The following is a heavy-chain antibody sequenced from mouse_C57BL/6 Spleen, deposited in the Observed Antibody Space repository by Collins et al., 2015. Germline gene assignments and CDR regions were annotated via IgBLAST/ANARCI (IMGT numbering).Heavy chain of an antibody. Sequence: EVQLQQSGTVLARPGASVKMSCKTSGYTFTSYWMHWVKQRPGQGLEWIGAIYPGNSDTSYNQKFKGKAKLTAVTSASTAYMELSSLTNEDSAVYYCTSGSTMVTPAWFAYWGQGTLVTVSA. CDR2: IYPGNSDT. J-gene: IGHJ3*01. CDR1: GYTFTSYW. D-gene: IGHD2-2*01. CDR3: TSGSTMVTPAWFAY. V-gene: IGHV1-5*01.